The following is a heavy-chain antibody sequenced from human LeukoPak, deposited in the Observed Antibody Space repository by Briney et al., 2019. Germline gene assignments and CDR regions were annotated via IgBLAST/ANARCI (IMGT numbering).Heavy chain of an antibody. CDR3: ARTYPAINDRSSWYLPSYYFDY. CDR1: GGSISSYY. V-gene: IGHV4-59*01. J-gene: IGHJ4*02. D-gene: IGHD6-13*01. Sequence: PSETLSLTCTVSGGSISSYYWSWIRQAPGKGLEWIGNIYHSGSTNYNPSLKSRVSISVDTSENQFSLKLSSVTAADTAVYYCARTYPAINDRSSWYLPSYYFDYWGQGTLVTVSS. CDR2: IYHSGST.